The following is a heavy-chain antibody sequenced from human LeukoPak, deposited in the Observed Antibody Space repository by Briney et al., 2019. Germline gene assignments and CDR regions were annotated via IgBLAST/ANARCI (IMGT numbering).Heavy chain of an antibody. CDR1: GYTFTAYY. J-gene: IGHJ4*02. D-gene: IGHD6-13*01. CDR3: ARVRGQQQFPYY. Sequence: ASVKVSCKTSGYTFTAYYMHWVRQAPGQGLEWMGRINPNSGGTNYAQKFQGRVTLTRDTSISAAYMELSRLRSDDAAVYYCARVRGQQQFPYYRGQGPLVTVSS. V-gene: IGHV1-2*06. CDR2: INPNSGGT.